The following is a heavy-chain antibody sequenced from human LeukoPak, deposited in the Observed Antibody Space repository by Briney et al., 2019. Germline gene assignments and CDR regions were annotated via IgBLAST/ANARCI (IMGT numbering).Heavy chain of an antibody. D-gene: IGHD3-3*01. CDR1: GFTFSSYG. J-gene: IGHJ4*02. CDR2: ISYDGSQK. V-gene: IGHV3-30*18. CDR3: AKENVLRFLEWSPTG. Sequence: GGSLRLSCAASGFTFSSYGMHWVRQAPGEGLEWVAVISYDGSQKYYADSVKGRFSISRDNSKNTLYLQMNSLSSEDTAVYYSAKENVLRFLEWSPTGWGQGTLVTVSS.